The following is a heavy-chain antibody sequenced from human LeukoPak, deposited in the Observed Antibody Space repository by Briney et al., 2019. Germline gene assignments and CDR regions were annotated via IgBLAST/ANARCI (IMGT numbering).Heavy chain of an antibody. J-gene: IGHJ6*02. Sequence: SETLSLTCTVSGGSISSYYWSWIRQPPGKGLEWIGCIYYSGSTNYNPSLKSRVTMSVDTSKNQFSLKLSSVTAADTAVYYCARLGAGLYYYCMDVWGQGTTVTVSS. CDR2: IYYSGST. CDR1: GGSISSYY. CDR3: ARLGAGLYYYCMDV. D-gene: IGHD4/OR15-4a*01. V-gene: IGHV4-59*08.